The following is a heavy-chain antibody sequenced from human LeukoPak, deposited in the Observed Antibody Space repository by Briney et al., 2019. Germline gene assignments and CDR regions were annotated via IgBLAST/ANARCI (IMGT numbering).Heavy chain of an antibody. CDR3: ARGGTSLYYFDY. V-gene: IGHV3-21*01. CDR1: GFTFSSHS. D-gene: IGHD1-1*01. CDR2: ISSSSSSI. Sequence: PGGSLRLSCAASGFTFSSHSMNWVRQAPGKGLEWVSSISSSSSSIYYADSVKGRFTISRDNAKNSLYLQMTSLRAEDTAVYYCARGGTSLYYFDYWGQGTLVTVSS. J-gene: IGHJ4*02.